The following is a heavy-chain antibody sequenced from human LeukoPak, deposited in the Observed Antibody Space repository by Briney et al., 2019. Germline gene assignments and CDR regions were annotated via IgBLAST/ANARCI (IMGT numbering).Heavy chain of an antibody. V-gene: IGHV3-30*04. CDR3: ARDPNRLADYGGDHFDH. D-gene: IGHD4-23*01. CDR1: GFPFSSYS. CDR2: ISNDGSHK. Sequence: GGSLRLSCAASGFPFSSYSMHWVRQAPGNGLEWVAVISNDGSHKYYADSVKGRFIISRDNSKNTLPLQMNTLRPDDTAVFYCARDPNRLADYGGDHFDHWGQGTLVTVSS. J-gene: IGHJ4*02.